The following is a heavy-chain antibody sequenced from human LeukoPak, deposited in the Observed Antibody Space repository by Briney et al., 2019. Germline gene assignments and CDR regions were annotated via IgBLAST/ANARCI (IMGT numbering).Heavy chain of an antibody. CDR2: VYYSGNT. CDR3: ARRNSFDY. V-gene: IGHV4-39*07. Sequence: SETLSLTCTVSGGSTGSDYCGWIRQPPGKGLAWIGSVYYSGNTYYNPSLKSRVTISVDTSQNQFSLKLSSVTAADTAVYYCARRNSFDYWGQGTLVTVSS. CDR1: GGSTGSDY. J-gene: IGHJ4*02.